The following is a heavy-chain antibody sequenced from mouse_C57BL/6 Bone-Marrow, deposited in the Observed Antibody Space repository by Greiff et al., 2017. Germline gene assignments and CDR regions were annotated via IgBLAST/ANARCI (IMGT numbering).Heavy chain of an antibody. CDR1: GFTFSDYG. CDR2: ISNLAYSI. CDR3: ATQAPYSYFYV. J-gene: IGHJ1*03. Sequence: EVKLQESGGGLVQPGGSLKLSCAASGFTFSDYGMAWVRQAPRKGPEWVAFISNLAYSIYYADTVTGRFTISRENAKNTLYLEMSSLRSEDTAMYYCATQAPYSYFYVWGTGTTVTVSS. V-gene: IGHV5-15*01.